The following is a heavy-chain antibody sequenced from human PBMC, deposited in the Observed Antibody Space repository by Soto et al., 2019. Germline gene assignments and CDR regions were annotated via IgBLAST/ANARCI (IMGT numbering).Heavy chain of an antibody. Sequence: TSETLSLPCAVYGGSFSGYYWAWIRQPPGTGLEWIGEINHSGSTNYNPSLKSRVTISVDTSKNQFSLKLTSVTAADTAVYYCARDKITGLFGYWGQGTLVTVSS. CDR3: ARDKITGLFGY. V-gene: IGHV4-34*01. J-gene: IGHJ4*02. CDR1: GGSFSGYY. D-gene: IGHD2-8*02. CDR2: INHSGST.